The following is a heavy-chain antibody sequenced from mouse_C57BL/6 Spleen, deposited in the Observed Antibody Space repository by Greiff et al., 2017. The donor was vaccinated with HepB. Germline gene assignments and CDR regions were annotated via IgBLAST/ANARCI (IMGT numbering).Heavy chain of an antibody. D-gene: IGHD3-1*01. CDR2: IRSKSNNYAT. Sequence: EVQVVESGGGLVQPKGSLKLSCAASGFSFNTYAMNWVRQAPGKGLEWVARIRSKSNNYATYYADSVKDRFTISRDDSESMLYLQMNNLKTEDTAMYYGVRQGDPLGAWFAYWGQGTLVTVSA. J-gene: IGHJ3*01. CDR1: GFSFNTYA. CDR3: VRQGDPLGAWFAY. V-gene: IGHV10-1*01.